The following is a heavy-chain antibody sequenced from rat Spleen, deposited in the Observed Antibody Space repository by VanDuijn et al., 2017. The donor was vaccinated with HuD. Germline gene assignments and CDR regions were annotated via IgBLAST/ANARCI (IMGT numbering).Heavy chain of an antibody. V-gene: IGHV5S13*01. J-gene: IGHJ1*01. Sequence: EVQLMESGGGLVQPGRSLKLSCAASGFTFSNYGMAWVRQTPTKGLEWVASISTGGGNTYYRDSVKGRFTISRDNAKNTLYLQMDSLRSEDTATYYCARHTTIAAIPYWYFDFWGPGTMVTVSS. D-gene: IGHD1-2*01. CDR3: ARHTTIAAIPYWYFDF. CDR2: ISTGGGNT. CDR1: GFTFSNYG.